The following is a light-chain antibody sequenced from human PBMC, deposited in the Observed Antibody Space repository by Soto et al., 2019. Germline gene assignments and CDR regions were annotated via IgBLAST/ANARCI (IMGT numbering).Light chain of an antibody. CDR1: QSVSSN. CDR3: QQYNDWPPKHT. Sequence: EIVMTQSPGTLSVSPGERATLSCRASQSVSSNLAWYQQKSGQAPRLLIYGASTRATGIPARFSGSGSGTEFTLTISSLQSEDFAVYYCQQYNDWPPKHTFGQGTKLEIK. J-gene: IGKJ2*01. V-gene: IGKV3-15*01. CDR2: GAS.